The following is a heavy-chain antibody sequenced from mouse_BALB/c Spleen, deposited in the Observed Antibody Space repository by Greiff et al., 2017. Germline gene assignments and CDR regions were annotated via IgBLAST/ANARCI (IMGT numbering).Heavy chain of an antibody. D-gene: IGHD2-1*01. Sequence: EVKLVESGGGLVKPGGSLKLSCAASGFAFSSYDMSWVRQTPEKRLEWVAYISSGGGSTYYPDTVKGRFTISRDNAKNTLYLQMSSLKSEDTAMYYCARHDGNYEDYWGQGTLVTVSA. CDR3: ARHDGNYEDY. CDR2: ISSGGGST. J-gene: IGHJ3*01. CDR1: GFAFSSYD. V-gene: IGHV5-12-1*01.